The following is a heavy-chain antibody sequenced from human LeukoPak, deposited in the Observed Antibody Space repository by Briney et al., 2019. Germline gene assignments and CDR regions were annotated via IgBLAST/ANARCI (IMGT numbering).Heavy chain of an antibody. D-gene: IGHD3-16*01. J-gene: IGHJ6*02. CDR1: GVSYSGYY. V-gene: IGHV4-34*01. CDR2: INHSGST. Sequence: SSETLSLTCAVYGVSYSGYYWSWIRQPPGKGLEWIGEINHSGSTNYNPSLKSRVTISVDTSKNQFSLKLSSVTAADTAVYYCARKGYGYYYYGMDVWGQGTTVTVS. CDR3: ARKGYGYYYYGMDV.